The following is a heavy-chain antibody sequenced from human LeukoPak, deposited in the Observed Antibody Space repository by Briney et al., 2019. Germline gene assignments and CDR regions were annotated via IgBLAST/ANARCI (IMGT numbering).Heavy chain of an antibody. V-gene: IGHV4-34*01. CDR3: ARGRYSSSWYGY. D-gene: IGHD6-13*01. J-gene: IGHJ4*02. Sequence: SETLSLTCVVYGGSFSGYYWSWIRQPPGKGLEWIGEINHSGSTNYNPSLKSRVTISVDTSKNQFSLKLSSVTAADTAVYYCARGRYSSSWYGYWGQGTLVTVSS. CDR2: INHSGST. CDR1: GGSFSGYY.